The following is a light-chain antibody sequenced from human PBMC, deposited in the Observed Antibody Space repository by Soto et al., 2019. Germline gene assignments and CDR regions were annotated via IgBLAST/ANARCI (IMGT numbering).Light chain of an antibody. CDR2: DAS. CDR3: QHRSNWGGTWT. Sequence: DIVLTQSPATLSLSPGERATLSCRASQRVSSYLAWYQQKPGQAPRLLIYDASNRATGIPARFSGSGSGTDFTPTISSLGPEDFAVYYCQHRSNWGGTWTFGQATKVDIK. V-gene: IGKV3-11*01. CDR1: QRVSSY. J-gene: IGKJ1*01.